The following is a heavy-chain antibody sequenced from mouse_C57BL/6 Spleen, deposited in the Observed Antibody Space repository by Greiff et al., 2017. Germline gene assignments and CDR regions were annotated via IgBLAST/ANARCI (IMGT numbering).Heavy chain of an antibody. D-gene: IGHD1-1*01. Sequence: QVQLKQSGAELMKPGASVKLSCKATGYTFTGYWIEWVKQRPGHGLEWIGEILPGSGSTNYNEKFKGKATFTADTSSNTAYMQLSSLTTEDSAIYYCARLILEITTVVGGYYYAMDYWGQGTSVTVSS. CDR3: ARLILEITTVVGGYYYAMDY. V-gene: IGHV1-9*01. CDR1: GYTFTGYW. J-gene: IGHJ4*01. CDR2: ILPGSGST.